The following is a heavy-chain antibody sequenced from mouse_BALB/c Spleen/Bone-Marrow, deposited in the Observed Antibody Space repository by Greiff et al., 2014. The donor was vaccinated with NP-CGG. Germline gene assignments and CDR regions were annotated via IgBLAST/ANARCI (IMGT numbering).Heavy chain of an antibody. D-gene: IGHD2-2*01. CDR1: GYTFTNYW. J-gene: IGHJ1*01. CDR2: IAPGSGST. V-gene: IGHV1S41*01. Sequence: DLVKPGASVKLSWKTSGYTFTNYWINWIKQRPGQGLEWLGRIAPGSGSTYYNEMFKVKAPLTVDTSSSTAYIQLSSLSSEDSAVYFCARERYGYDGWYFDVWGAGTTVTVSS. CDR3: ARERYGYDGWYFDV.